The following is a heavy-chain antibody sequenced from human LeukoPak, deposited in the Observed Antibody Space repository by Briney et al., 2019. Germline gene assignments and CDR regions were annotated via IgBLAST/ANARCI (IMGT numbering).Heavy chain of an antibody. CDR2: IDHTGST. V-gene: IGHV4-59*08. CDR3: ARQDGATTPYYYYYYMDV. CDR1: GGSINGYF. J-gene: IGHJ6*03. Sequence: PSETLSLTCTVSGGSINGYFWSRFRQPPGKGLEWIGNIDHTGSTKYNPSLKSRVTVSFHTSDNQFSLMLTSVTAADTAVYYCARQDGATTPYYYYYYMDVWGKGTTVTVSS. D-gene: IGHD5-12*01.